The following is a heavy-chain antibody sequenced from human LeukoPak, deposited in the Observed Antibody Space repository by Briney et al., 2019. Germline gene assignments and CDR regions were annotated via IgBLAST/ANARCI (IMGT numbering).Heavy chain of an antibody. V-gene: IGHV1-8*01. CDR2: MNPNSGNT. CDR1: GYTFTSYD. Sequence: ASVTVSCKASGYTFTSYDINWVRQATGQGLEWMGWMNPNSGNTGYAQKFQGRVTMTRNTSISTAYMELSSLRSEDTAVYYCARGSGFWSGHDYYGMDVWGQGTTVTVSS. J-gene: IGHJ6*02. CDR3: ARGSGFWSGHDYYGMDV. D-gene: IGHD3-3*01.